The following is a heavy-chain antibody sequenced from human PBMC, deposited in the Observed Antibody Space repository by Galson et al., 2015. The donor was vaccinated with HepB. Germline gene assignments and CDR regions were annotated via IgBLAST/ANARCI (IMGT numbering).Heavy chain of an antibody. V-gene: IGHV3-30-3*01. CDR1: GFTFSSYA. Sequence: SLRLSCAASGFTFSSYALHWVRQAPGKGLEWVAVISSDGSNKYYADSVKGRFTISRDDSKNTLYLRMNSLRAEDTSVYYCARDKYGITMPLFDPWGQGTLVTVSS. J-gene: IGHJ5*02. D-gene: IGHD3-10*01. CDR3: ARDKYGITMPLFDP. CDR2: ISSDGSNK.